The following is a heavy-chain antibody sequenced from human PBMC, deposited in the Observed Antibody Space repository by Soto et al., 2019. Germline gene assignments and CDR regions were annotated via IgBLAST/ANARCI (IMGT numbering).Heavy chain of an antibody. Sequence: ASVMVTCKASGYTITSYGISWVRQAPGQGLEWMGWISGYNGNTKYAQKLQGRVTMTTDTSTSTAYMELRSLRSDDTAVYYCARDLGGQIVDYWGQGTLVTVSS. CDR3: ARDLGGQIVDY. CDR2: ISGYNGNT. V-gene: IGHV1-18*01. J-gene: IGHJ4*02. CDR1: GYTITSYG. D-gene: IGHD1-26*01.